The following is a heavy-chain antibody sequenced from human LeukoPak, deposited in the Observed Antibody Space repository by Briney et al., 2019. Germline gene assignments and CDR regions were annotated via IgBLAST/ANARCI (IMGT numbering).Heavy chain of an antibody. CDR2: FNSDGSST. V-gene: IGHV3-74*01. CDR3: ARDRAHDFWSGYPSPYYCYYMDV. J-gene: IGHJ6*03. CDR1: GFTFSSYW. Sequence: GALRPSCAASGFTFSSYWLHWVRQASGKGRGWVSRFNSDGSSTSYADSVKGRFPISRDNAKNTLYLQINSLRAEDTAVYYCARDRAHDFWSGYPSPYYCYYMDVWGKGTAVTVSS. D-gene: IGHD3-3*01.